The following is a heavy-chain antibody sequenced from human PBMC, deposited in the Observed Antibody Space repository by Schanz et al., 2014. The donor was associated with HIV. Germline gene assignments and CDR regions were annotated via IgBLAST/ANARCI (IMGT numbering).Heavy chain of an antibody. CDR1: GFTFRSYG. Sequence: VQLVESGGGLVQPGGSLRLSCAASGFTFRSYGMHWVRQAPGKGLECVASMSYDGRNEHYGDSVKGRFTISRDNAKNSLYLQLNSLRAEDTAVYYCARSPWLRDDGLDIWGQGTMVTVSS. J-gene: IGHJ3*02. CDR3: ARSPWLRDDGLDI. CDR2: MSYDGRNE. V-gene: IGHV3-33*08. D-gene: IGHD6-19*01.